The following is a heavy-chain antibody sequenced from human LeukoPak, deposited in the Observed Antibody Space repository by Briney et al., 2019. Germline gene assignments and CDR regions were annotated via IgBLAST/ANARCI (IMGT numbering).Heavy chain of an antibody. D-gene: IGHD3-3*01. J-gene: IGHJ4*02. CDR1: GGPFSGYY. CDR3: ARGRASYDFWSGYLFDY. V-gene: IGHV4-34*01. Sequence: SETLSLACAVYGGPFSGYYWSWIRQSPGKGLEWIGEINHSGSTNYNPSLKSRVTISVDTSKNQFSLKLSSVTAADTAVYYCARGRASYDFWSGYLFDYWGQGTLVTVSS. CDR2: INHSGST.